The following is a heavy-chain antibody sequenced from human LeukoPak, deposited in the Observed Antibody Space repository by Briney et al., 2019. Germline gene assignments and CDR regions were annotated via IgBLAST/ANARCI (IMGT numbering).Heavy chain of an antibody. CDR2: IWGDGSNK. CDR1: GFTFSSYG. Sequence: GGSLRLSCAASGFTFSSYGMHWVRQAPGKGLEWVAVIWGDGSNKYYADSVKGRFTISRDNSKNTLYLQMNSLRAEDAAVYYCAKDPRGSYSRDYYYYMDVWGKGTTVTVSS. D-gene: IGHD1-26*01. V-gene: IGHV3-33*06. CDR3: AKDPRGSYSRDYYYYMDV. J-gene: IGHJ6*03.